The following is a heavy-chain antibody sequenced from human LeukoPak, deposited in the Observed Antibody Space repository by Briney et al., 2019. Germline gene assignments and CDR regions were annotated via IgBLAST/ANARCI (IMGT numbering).Heavy chain of an antibody. CDR1: GFTFRSYA. Sequence: PGGSLRLSCAASGFTFRSYAMTWVRQAPGKGLEWVSAITDSGRSTYYADSVKGRFTISRDNSKNTLYLQMNSLRAEDTAVYYCAKGGWSDYSSNWYNNYWGQGTLVTVSS. D-gene: IGHD6-13*01. CDR2: ITDSGRST. CDR3: AKGGWSDYSSNWYNNY. J-gene: IGHJ4*02. V-gene: IGHV3-23*01.